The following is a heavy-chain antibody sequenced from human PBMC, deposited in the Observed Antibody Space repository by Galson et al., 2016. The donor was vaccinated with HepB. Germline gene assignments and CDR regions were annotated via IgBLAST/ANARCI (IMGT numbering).Heavy chain of an antibody. CDR1: GFTFGRYA. J-gene: IGHJ4*02. V-gene: IGHV3-23*01. D-gene: IGHD6-19*01. Sequence: SLRLSCAASGFTFGRYAMSWVRQAPGKGLEWVSAISGDGGSTYYAGSVQGRFTSSRDRSTNTMYLQMNSLRTDDTAVYYCARFTQEWLDRVYYFDYWGQGTLVHVSS. CDR2: ISGDGGST. CDR3: ARFTQEWLDRVYYFDY.